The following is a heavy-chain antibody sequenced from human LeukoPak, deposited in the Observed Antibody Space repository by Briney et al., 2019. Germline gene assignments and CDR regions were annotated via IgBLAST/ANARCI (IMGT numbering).Heavy chain of an antibody. Sequence: SETLSLTCTVSGGSINRSSYYWGWIRQSPGKGLEWIGSIYYSGSTYYNPSLKSRVTISVDTSKNQFSLKLSSVTAADTAVYYCARAVVVVAATRNWFDPWGQGTLVTVSS. J-gene: IGHJ5*02. D-gene: IGHD2-15*01. CDR2: IYYSGST. CDR3: ARAVVVVAATRNWFDP. CDR1: GGSINRSSYY. V-gene: IGHV4-39*01.